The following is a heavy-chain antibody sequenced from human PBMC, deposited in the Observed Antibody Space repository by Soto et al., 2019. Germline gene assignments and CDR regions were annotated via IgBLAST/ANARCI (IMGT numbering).Heavy chain of an antibody. CDR2: IIPILGTA. CDR1: GGTFSSYA. J-gene: IGHJ5*02. Sequence: QVQLVQSGAEVKKPGSSVKVSCKASGGTFSSYAISWVRQAPGQGLEWMGGIIPILGTANYAQKFQGRVTITADESPSTAYMELSSLRSEDTAVYYCAREVVVAATGWFDPWGQGTLVTVSS. D-gene: IGHD2-15*01. CDR3: AREVVVAATGWFDP. V-gene: IGHV1-69*11.